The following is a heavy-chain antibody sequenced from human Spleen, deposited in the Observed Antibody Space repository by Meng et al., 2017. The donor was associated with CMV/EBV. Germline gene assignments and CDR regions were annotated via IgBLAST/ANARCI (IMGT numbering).Heavy chain of an antibody. V-gene: IGHV1-2*02. CDR1: EYTFTGYY. CDR2: INPNSGGT. D-gene: IGHD1-26*01. J-gene: IGHJ4*02. CDR3: ARDRRIVEATYYFDY. Sequence: ASVKVSCKASEYTFTGYYMHWVRQAPGQGLEWMGWINPNSGGTNYAQKFQGRVTMTRDTSISTAYMELSRLRSDDTAVYYCARDRRIVEATYYFDYWGQGTLVTVSS.